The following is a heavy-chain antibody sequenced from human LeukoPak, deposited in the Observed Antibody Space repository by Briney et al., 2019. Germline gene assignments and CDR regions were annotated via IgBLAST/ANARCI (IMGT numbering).Heavy chain of an antibody. CDR1: GVTFRSYG. V-gene: IGHV3-30*03. CDR3: YVELSSNWFDP. J-gene: IGHJ5*02. CDR2: ISFDGSNK. Sequence: GGSLRLSCEASGVTFRSYGMHWVRQAPGKGPEWVATISFDGSNKYYADSVKGRFTISRDNPKNTLYLQMNSLRVEDTAVYYCYVELSSNWFDPWGQGALVTVSS. D-gene: IGHD5-24*01.